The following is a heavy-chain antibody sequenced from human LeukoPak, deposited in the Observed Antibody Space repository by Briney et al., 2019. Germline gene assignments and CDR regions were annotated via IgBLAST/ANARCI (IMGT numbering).Heavy chain of an antibody. CDR2: INAGNGNT. CDR3: ARDRVSYGDYLGY. Sequence: GASVKVSCKATGYTFTNYAMHWVRQAPGQRLEWMGWINAGNGNTKYSQKFQGRVTITRDTSASTAYMELSSLRSEDTAVYYCARDRVSYGDYLGYWGQGTLVTVSS. CDR1: GYTFTNYA. V-gene: IGHV1-3*01. J-gene: IGHJ4*02. D-gene: IGHD4-17*01.